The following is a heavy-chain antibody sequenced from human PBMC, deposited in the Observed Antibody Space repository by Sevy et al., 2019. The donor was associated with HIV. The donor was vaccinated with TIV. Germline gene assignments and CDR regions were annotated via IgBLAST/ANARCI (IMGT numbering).Heavy chain of an antibody. J-gene: IGHJ6*03. Sequence: GGSLGLSCAASGFTFSDYYMSWIRQAPGKGLEWVSYISSSSYTNYADSVKGRFTISRDNAKNSLYLQMNSLRAEDTAVYYCGRVARYCSSTSCYGSYYMDVWGKGTTVTVSS. D-gene: IGHD2-2*01. CDR1: GFTFSDYY. CDR3: GRVARYCSSTSCYGSYYMDV. V-gene: IGHV3-11*06. CDR2: ISSSSYT.